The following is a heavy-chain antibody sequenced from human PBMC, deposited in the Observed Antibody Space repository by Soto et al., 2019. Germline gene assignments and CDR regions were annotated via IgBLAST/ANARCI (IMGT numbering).Heavy chain of an antibody. Sequence: EVQLLESGAGLVQPAGSLRLSCAASGFTFSSYSMKWLRQAPGKGLEWVATVGGGGANTFYADSVKDRFTISRDASQNTLYLQMTRLRAEDTAVYCSAKRDSGSGRSPPLINYWGQGTLVTVSS. CDR2: VGGGGANT. CDR3: AKRDSGSGRSPPLINY. D-gene: IGHD3-10*01. V-gene: IGHV3-23*01. J-gene: IGHJ4*02. CDR1: GFTFSSYS.